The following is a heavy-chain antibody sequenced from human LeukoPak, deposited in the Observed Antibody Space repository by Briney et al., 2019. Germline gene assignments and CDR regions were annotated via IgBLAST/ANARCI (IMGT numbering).Heavy chain of an antibody. CDR2: IKQDGSEK. CDR1: GFTFSSYW. D-gene: IGHD1-26*01. J-gene: IGHJ4*02. V-gene: IGHV3-7*01. CDR3: ARDKVVGTTYFDY. Sequence: GGSVRLSCAASGFTFSSYWMSWVRQAPGKGLEWVANIKQDGSEKYYVDSVKGRFTISRDNAKNSLYLQMNSLRAEDTAVYYCARDKVVGTTYFDYWGQGTLVTVSS.